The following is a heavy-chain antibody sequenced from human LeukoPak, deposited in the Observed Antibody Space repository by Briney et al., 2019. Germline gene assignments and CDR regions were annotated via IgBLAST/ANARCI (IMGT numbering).Heavy chain of an antibody. V-gene: IGHV1-46*01. J-gene: IGHJ6*02. CDR3: ASCAYYYYGMDV. CDR2: INPSGGST. Sequence: GASVTVSCKASGYTFTSYYMHWVRQAPGQGLEWMGIINPSGGSTSYAQKFQGRVTMTRDTSTSTVYMELSSLRSEDTAVYYCASCAYYYYGMDVWGQGTTVTVSS. CDR1: GYTFTSYY.